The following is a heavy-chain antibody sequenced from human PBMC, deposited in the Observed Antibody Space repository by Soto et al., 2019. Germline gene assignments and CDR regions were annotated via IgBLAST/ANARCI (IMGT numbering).Heavy chain of an antibody. Sequence: GASVKVSCKASGYTFTSYGISWVRQAPGQGLEWMGWISAYNGNTNYAQKLQGRVTMTTDTSTSTAYMELRSLRSDDTAVYYCARDLXYDSSGWTQSGDYGMDVWGQGTTVTVSS. CDR1: GYTFTSYG. V-gene: IGHV1-18*01. J-gene: IGHJ6*02. CDR2: ISAYNGNT. D-gene: IGHD3-22*01. CDR3: ARDLXYDSSGWTQSGDYGMDV.